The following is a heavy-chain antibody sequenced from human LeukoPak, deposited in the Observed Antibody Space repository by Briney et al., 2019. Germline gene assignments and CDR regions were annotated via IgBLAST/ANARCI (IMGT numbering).Heavy chain of an antibody. D-gene: IGHD6-19*01. CDR1: GFTFSSYG. J-gene: IGHJ4*02. V-gene: IGHV3-30*02. Sequence: GGSLRLSCAASGFTFSSYGMHWVRQAPGKGLEWVAFIRYDGSNKYYADSVKGRFTISRDNSKNTLYLQMNSLRAEDTAVYYCAKASGIAVAEDYFDYWGQGTLVTVSS. CDR3: AKASGIAVAEDYFDY. CDR2: IRYDGSNK.